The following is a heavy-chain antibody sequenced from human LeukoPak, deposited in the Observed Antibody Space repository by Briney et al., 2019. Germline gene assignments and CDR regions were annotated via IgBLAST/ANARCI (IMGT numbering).Heavy chain of an antibody. V-gene: IGHV3-21*01. Sequence: PGGSLRLSCAASGFTFSSYGMNWVRRAPGKGLEWVSSISSSSSYIYYADSVKGRFAISRDNAKNSLYLQMNSLRAEDTAVYYCARVGSYRAYYFDYWGQGTLVTVSS. D-gene: IGHD3-16*02. CDR2: ISSSSSYI. CDR3: ARVGSYRAYYFDY. CDR1: GFTFSSYG. J-gene: IGHJ4*02.